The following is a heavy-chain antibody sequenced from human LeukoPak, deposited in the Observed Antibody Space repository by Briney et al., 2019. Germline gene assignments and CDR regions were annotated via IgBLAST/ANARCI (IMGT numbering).Heavy chain of an antibody. CDR2: ISYDGSNK. CDR1: GFSFSNYW. CDR3: AKVIRGDSYGDY. D-gene: IGHD5-18*01. J-gene: IGHJ4*02. Sequence: GGSLRLSCAASGFSFSNYWMHWVRQTPGKGLEWVAVISYDGSNKYYADSVKGRFTISRDNSKNTLYLQMNSLRAEDTAVYYCAKVIRGDSYGDYWGQGTLVTVSS. V-gene: IGHV3-30*18.